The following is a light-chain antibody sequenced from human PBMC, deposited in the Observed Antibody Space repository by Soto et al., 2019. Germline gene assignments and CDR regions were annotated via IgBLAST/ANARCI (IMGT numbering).Light chain of an antibody. CDR2: KNN. CDR1: SSNIGGNY. Sequence: QSVLTRPPSASGTPGQRVTISCSGSSSNIGGNYVYWYQQLPGTAPKLLIYKNNQRPSGVPDRFSGSKSGTSASLAISGLRSEDEADYYCAAWDDSLSGPGVFGGGTKLTVL. CDR3: AAWDDSLSGPGV. J-gene: IGLJ3*02. V-gene: IGLV1-47*01.